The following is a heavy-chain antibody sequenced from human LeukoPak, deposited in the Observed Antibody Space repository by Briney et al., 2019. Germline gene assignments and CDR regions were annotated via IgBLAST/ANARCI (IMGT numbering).Heavy chain of an antibody. Sequence: PGGSLRLSCAASGFNFTQYAMTWVRQAPGKGLEWLSLISDRGHSTYYADSVKGRFTISRDNSKNTLYLQMDSLRADDTAVYYCAKYADSLFSDYWGQGTLVTVSS. V-gene: IGHV3-23*01. J-gene: IGHJ4*02. CDR2: ISDRGHST. CDR3: AKYADSLFSDY. CDR1: GFNFTQYA. D-gene: IGHD4-17*01.